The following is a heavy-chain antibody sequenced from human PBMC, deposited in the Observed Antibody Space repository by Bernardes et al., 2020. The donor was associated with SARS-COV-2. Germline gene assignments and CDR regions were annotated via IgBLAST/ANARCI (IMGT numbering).Heavy chain of an antibody. D-gene: IGHD3-3*01. V-gene: IGHV3-23*01. Sequence: GSLKLSCAASGFTFSNYAISWFRKPPGKGLEWNSAVNSAGTTYYADSVRGRFTAARDNSKNTLYLQMSRLRSEVTDVYYCGGVVSGPHGGAEACVVWGRGTTNTDSS. J-gene: IGHJ3*01. CDR3: GGVVSGPHGGAEACVV. CDR2: VNSAGTT. CDR1: GFTFSNYA.